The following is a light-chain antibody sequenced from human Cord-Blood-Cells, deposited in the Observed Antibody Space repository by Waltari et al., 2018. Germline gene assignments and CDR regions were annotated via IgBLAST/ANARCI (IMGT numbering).Light chain of an antibody. Sequence: QSALTQPASVSGSPGQSITIPSTGTSSDVGSYNLVSWYQQHPGKAPKIMIYEGSKRPSGVSNRFSGSKSGNTASLTISGLQAEDEADYYCCSYAGSSTLVFGGGTKLTVL. J-gene: IGLJ2*01. CDR2: EGS. CDR3: CSYAGSSTLV. V-gene: IGLV2-23*01. CDR1: SSDVGSYNL.